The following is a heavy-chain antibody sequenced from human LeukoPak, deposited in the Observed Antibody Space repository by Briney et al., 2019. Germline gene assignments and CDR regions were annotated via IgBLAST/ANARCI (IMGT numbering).Heavy chain of an antibody. J-gene: IGHJ4*02. V-gene: IGHV3-48*04. CDR2: ISSSSSTI. CDR3: ARGHTYYYGSGSPFDY. Sequence: GGSLRLSCAASGFTFSSYSMNWVRQAPGKGLEWVSYISSSSSTIYYADSVKGRFTISRDNAKNSLYLQMNSLRAEDTAVYYCARGHTYYYGSGSPFDYWGQGTLVTVSS. D-gene: IGHD3-10*01. CDR1: GFTFSSYS.